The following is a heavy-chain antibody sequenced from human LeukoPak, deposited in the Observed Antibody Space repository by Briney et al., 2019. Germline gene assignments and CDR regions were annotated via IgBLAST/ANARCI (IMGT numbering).Heavy chain of an antibody. J-gene: IGHJ6*03. V-gene: IGHV4-4*07. Sequence: SETLSLTCTVSGGSMNTFHWSWIRQSAGKGLEWIGRIYSSGSTKYNPSLKSRVTMSVDTSKNEFSLKLNSVTAADTAIYYCATVLDRVTKSGKDHYYYYFMDVWGKGTTVTISS. D-gene: IGHD4-23*01. CDR3: ATVLDRVTKSGKDHYYYYFMDV. CDR2: IYSSGST. CDR1: GGSMNTFH.